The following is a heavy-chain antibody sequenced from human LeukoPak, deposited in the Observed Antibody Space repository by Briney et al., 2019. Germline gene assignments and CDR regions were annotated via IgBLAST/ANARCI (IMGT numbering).Heavy chain of an antibody. Sequence: PGGSLRLSCAASGFTFSTYTMNWVRQAPGKGLEWVSYISSSGSTTYYADSVKGRFTISRDNAKNSLYLQMNSLRGEDTAVYYCARDHHYYGSGSYQGYWGQGILVTVSS. V-gene: IGHV3-48*04. CDR3: ARDHHYYGSGSYQGY. D-gene: IGHD3-10*01. J-gene: IGHJ4*02. CDR2: ISSSGSTT. CDR1: GFTFSTYT.